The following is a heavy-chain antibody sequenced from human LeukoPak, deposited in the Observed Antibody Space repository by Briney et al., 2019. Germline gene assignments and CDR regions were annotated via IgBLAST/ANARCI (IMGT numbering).Heavy chain of an antibody. J-gene: IGHJ3*02. CDR3: AREYYDSSGYFGRDDAFDI. Sequence: ASVKVPCKASGYTFTSYGISWVRQAPGQGLEWMGWISAYNGNTNYAQKLQGRVTMTTDTSTSTAYMELRSLRSDDTAVYYCAREYYDSSGYFGRDDAFDIWGQGTMVTVSS. D-gene: IGHD3-22*01. CDR2: ISAYNGNT. CDR1: GYTFTSYG. V-gene: IGHV1-18*01.